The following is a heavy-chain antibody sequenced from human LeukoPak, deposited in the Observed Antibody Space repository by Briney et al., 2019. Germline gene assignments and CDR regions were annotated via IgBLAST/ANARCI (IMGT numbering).Heavy chain of an antibody. CDR3: ARLRPDTSGLYYFDY. CDR1: GYSLTSYW. Sequence: GESLKISCKGSGYSLTSYWIGWVRQMSGKGLEWMGIIYPGDSDTGYSPSFQGQVTISADKSISTAYLQWSSLKASDTAMYYCARLRPDTSGLYYFDYWGQGTLVTVSS. D-gene: IGHD3-22*01. J-gene: IGHJ4*02. CDR2: IYPGDSDT. V-gene: IGHV5-51*01.